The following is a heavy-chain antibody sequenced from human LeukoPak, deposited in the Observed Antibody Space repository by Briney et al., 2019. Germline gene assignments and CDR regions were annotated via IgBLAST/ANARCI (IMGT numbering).Heavy chain of an antibody. V-gene: IGHV1-18*01. CDR1: GYSFTSYG. D-gene: IGHD2-2*01. CDR2: ISVYNGNR. J-gene: IGHJ4*02. CDR3: ATTPKYQPLPAD. Sequence: GASVKVSCKASGYSFTSYGFTWVRQAPGQGLEWMGWISVYNGNRKYAQKLQGRVTMTTDPSTSTAYMELRSLRSDDTAVYYCATTPKYQPLPADWGQGTLVTVSS.